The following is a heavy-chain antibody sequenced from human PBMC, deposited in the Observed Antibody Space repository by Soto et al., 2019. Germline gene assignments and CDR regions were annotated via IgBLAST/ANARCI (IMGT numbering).Heavy chain of an antibody. J-gene: IGHJ6*03. V-gene: IGHV4-59*08. CDR3: ATCSGSYYNCYYYYYMDV. D-gene: IGHD3-10*02. CDR2: IYYSGST. CDR1: GGSISSYY. Sequence: SETLSLTCTASGGSISSYYWSWIRQPPGKGLEWIGYIYYSGSTNYNPSLKSRVTISVDTSKNQFSLKLSSVTAADTAVYYCATCSGSYYNCYYYYYMDVWGKGTTVTVSS.